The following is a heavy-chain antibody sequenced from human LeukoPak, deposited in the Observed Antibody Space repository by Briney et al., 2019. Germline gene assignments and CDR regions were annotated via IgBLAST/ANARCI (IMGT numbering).Heavy chain of an antibody. V-gene: IGHV3-30*03. CDR2: ISYDGSNK. Sequence: QSGGSLRLSCAASGFTFSSYGMHWVRQAPGKGLEWVAVISYDGSNKYYADSVKGRFTISRDNSKNTLYLQMNSLRAEDTAAYYCARGRPHGNDYWGQGTLVTVSS. CDR1: GFTFSSYG. J-gene: IGHJ4*02. D-gene: IGHD4-23*01. CDR3: ARGRPHGNDY.